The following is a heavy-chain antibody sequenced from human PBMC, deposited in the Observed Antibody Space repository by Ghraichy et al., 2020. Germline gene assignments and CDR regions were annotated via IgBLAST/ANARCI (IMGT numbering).Heavy chain of an antibody. CDR2: IYTSGST. CDR1: GGSISSGSYY. CDR3: ARELSTVVTDYWYFDL. J-gene: IGHJ2*01. D-gene: IGHD4-23*01. V-gene: IGHV4-61*02. Sequence: SETLSLTCTVSGGSISSGSYYWSWIRQPAGKGLEWIGRIYTSGSTNYNPSLKSRVTISVDTSKNQFSLKLSSVTAADTAVYYCARELSTVVTDYWYFDLWGRGTLVTVSS.